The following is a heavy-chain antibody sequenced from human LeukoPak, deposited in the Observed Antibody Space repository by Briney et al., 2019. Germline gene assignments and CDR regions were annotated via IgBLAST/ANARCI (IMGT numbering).Heavy chain of an antibody. D-gene: IGHD6-6*01. V-gene: IGHV3-7*03. CDR1: GFTFRGFW. Sequence: PGGSLRPSCAVSGFTFRGFWMSWSRQAQGMGLEWVASINSDGSGGYYADVVKGRFTISRDNAKNSLYLQINSLRAEDTAVYYCARSSYSSSSSVWGQGTMVTVSS. CDR2: INSDGSGG. CDR3: ARSSYSSSSSV. J-gene: IGHJ3*01.